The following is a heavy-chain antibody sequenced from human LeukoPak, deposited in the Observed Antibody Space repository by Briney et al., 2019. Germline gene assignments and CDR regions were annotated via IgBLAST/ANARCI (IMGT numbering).Heavy chain of an antibody. CDR3: TRVGYIDEGIDY. J-gene: IGHJ4*02. V-gene: IGHV3-7*04. Sequence: GGSLRLSCAASGFIFSSYAMSWVRQAPGKGLEWVANIKQDGSKKSYVDSVKGRFTISRDNAKNSLYLQMNSLRAEDTAIYYCTRVGYIDEGIDYWGQGTLVTVSS. CDR1: GFIFSSYA. D-gene: IGHD5-24*01. CDR2: IKQDGSKK.